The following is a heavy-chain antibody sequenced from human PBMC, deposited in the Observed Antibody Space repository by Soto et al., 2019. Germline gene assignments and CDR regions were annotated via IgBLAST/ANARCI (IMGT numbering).Heavy chain of an antibody. J-gene: IGHJ6*02. CDR3: AKDHMVIVMLRVMDV. Sequence: RKGLEWVSAISGSGGSTYYADSVKGRFTISRDNSKNTLYLQMNSLRAEDTAVYYCAKDHMVIVMLRVMDVRVQGSTVT. V-gene: IGHV3-23*01. CDR2: ISGSGGST. D-gene: IGHD3-16*01.